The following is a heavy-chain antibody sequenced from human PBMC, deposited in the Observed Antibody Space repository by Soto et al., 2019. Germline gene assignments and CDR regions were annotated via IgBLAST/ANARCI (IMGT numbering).Heavy chain of an antibody. CDR2: IKPDESEK. J-gene: IGHJ5*02. CDR1: GFTFSDSW. V-gene: IGHV3-7*01. D-gene: IGHD4-4*01. Sequence: VQLVESGGGLVQPGGSLRLFCTASGFTFSDSWMTWVRQAPGKGLEWVARIKPDESEKKYADSVKGRFSISRDNAKNSMYLQMDSLRGEDTAVYYCVRGGSNYASWGQGTLVTVSS. CDR3: VRGGSNYAS.